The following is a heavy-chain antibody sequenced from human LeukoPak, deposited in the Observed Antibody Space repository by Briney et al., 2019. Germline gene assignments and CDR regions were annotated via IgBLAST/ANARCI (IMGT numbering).Heavy chain of an antibody. CDR2: ISGSATT. CDR3: AKANTAMVMGVDY. J-gene: IGHJ4*02. V-gene: IGHV3-23*01. D-gene: IGHD5-18*01. Sequence: GGSLRLSCAASGFTFSSYAMSWVRQAPGKGLEWVSAISGSATTYYADSVRGRFIISRDNSKNTLYLQMNSLRAEDTAVYYCAKANTAMVMGVDYWGQGTLVTVSS. CDR1: GFTFSSYA.